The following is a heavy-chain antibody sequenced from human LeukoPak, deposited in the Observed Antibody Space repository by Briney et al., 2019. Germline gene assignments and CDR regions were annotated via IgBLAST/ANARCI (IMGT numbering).Heavy chain of an antibody. CDR1: GYTFTGFY. D-gene: IGHD5-12*01. Sequence: ASVKVSCKASGYTFTGFYMHWVRQAPGQGLEWMGWINPDSGGTNYAQKFQGRVTVTRGTSISTAYMELSRLTSDDTAVYYCARLNSGYDYFDYWGQGTLVTVSS. V-gene: IGHV1-2*02. CDR2: INPDSGGT. J-gene: IGHJ4*02. CDR3: ARLNSGYDYFDY.